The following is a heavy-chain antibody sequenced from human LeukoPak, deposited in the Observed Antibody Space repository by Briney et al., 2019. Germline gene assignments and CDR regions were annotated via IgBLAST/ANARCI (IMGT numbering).Heavy chain of an antibody. CDR3: AKAHPGFDC. Sequence: PGGSLRLSCAASGFTFTSYTMNWVRQAPGKGLEWVASIGTTSIFIHYAGSVKGRFTISRDNAKNSVFLQMNSLRAEDTAVYYCAKAHPGFDCWGQGALVTVSS. CDR2: IGTTSIFI. CDR1: GFTFTSYT. V-gene: IGHV3-21*01. J-gene: IGHJ4*02.